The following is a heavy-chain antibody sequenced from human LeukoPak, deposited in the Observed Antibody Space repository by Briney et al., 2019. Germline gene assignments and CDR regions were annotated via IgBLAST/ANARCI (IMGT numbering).Heavy chain of an antibody. CDR2: IKGDGSEK. V-gene: IGHV3-7*01. CDR1: GFPFSTFW. D-gene: IGHD3-16*01. J-gene: IGHJ4*02. CDR3: VQGGHFDF. Sequence: GGSLRLSCVASGFPFSTFWLTWGRQAPGKGLEWVANIKGDGSEKYYADSALGRFTNTRDNDKKSIYLEMNSLSVEDTALYYCVQGGHFDFWGQGALVTVSS.